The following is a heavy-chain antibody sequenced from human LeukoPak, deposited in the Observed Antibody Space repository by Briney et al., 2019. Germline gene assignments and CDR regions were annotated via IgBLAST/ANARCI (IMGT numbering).Heavy chain of an antibody. D-gene: IGHD3-3*01. V-gene: IGHV1-69*13. CDR1: GGTFSSYA. J-gene: IGHJ6*02. Sequence: SVTVSCTASGGTFSSYAISWVRQAPGQGLEWMGGIIPIFGTANYAQKFQGRVTITADESTSTAYMELRSLRSDDTAVYYCARDKRPNYDFWSGYYYYYYGMDVWGQGTTVTVSS. CDR3: ARDKRPNYDFWSGYYYYYYGMDV. CDR2: IIPIFGTA.